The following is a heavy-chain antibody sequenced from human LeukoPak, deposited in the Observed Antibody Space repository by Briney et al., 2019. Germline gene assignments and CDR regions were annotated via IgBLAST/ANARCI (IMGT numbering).Heavy chain of an antibody. CDR2: INTYNGDT. CDR3: ARDDRIVTPTIDDY. CDR1: GYTFNSFD. D-gene: IGHD1-26*01. Sequence: GASVKVSCKASGYTFNSFDINWVRQAPGQGLEWMGWINTYNGDTNYAQNLQGRVTMTTDTSTSTAYMEPRSLRSDDTAVYYCARDDRIVTPTIDDYWGQGTLVTVSS. J-gene: IGHJ4*02. V-gene: IGHV1-18*01.